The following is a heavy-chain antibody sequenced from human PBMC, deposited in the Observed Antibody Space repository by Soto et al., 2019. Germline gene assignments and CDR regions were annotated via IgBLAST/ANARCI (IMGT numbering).Heavy chain of an antibody. D-gene: IGHD3-10*01. V-gene: IGHV4-34*01. CDR2: INHSGST. J-gene: IGHJ3*02. CDR1: GGSFSGYY. CDR3: ATGPSGAFDI. Sequence: SETLSLTCAVYGGSFSGYYWSWIRQPPGKGLEWIGEINHSGSTNYNPSLKSRVTISVDTSKNQFSLKLSSVTAADTAVYYCATGPSGAFDIWGQGTMVTVSS.